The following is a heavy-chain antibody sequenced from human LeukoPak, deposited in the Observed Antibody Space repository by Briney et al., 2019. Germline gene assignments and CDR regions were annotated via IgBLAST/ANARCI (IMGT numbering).Heavy chain of an antibody. J-gene: IGHJ4*02. CDR3: AKIGFPTTVLTPGTVW. CDR2: ISNSGGST. CDR1: GFTFTTYS. V-gene: IGHV3-23*01. D-gene: IGHD4-23*01. Sequence: QAGGSLRLSCAASGFTFTTYSLTWVRQAPGKGLEWVSAISNSGGSTHHADSVKGRFTISRDNSKSTLYLQMSSLRAEDTAVYYCAKIGFPTTVLTPGTVWWGQGTLVTVSS.